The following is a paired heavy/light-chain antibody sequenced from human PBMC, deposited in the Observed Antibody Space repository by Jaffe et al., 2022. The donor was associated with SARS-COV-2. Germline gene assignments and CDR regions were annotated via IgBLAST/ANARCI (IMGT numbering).Light chain of an antibody. J-gene: IGLJ3*02. V-gene: IGLV3-25*03. CDR3: QSADSSGTYLWV. Sequence: SYELTQPPSVSVSPGQTARITCSGDALPKQYAYWYQQKPGQAPVLVIYKDSERPSGIPERFSGSSSGTTVTLTISGVQAEDEADYYCQSADSSGTYLWVFGGGTKLTVL. CDR1: ALPKQY. CDR2: KDS.
Heavy chain of an antibody. CDR2: IYSGGST. J-gene: IGHJ6*02. D-gene: IGHD3-10*01. Sequence: EVQLVESGGGLIQPGGSLRLSCAASGFTVSSNYMSWVRQAPGKGLEWVSVIYSGGSTYYADSVKGRFTISRDNSKNTLYLQMNSLRAEDTAVYYCARDSGFGEFDFSGAAIYYYGMDVWGQGTTVTVSS. CDR3: ARDSGFGEFDFSGAAIYYYGMDV. CDR1: GFTVSSNY. V-gene: IGHV3-53*01.